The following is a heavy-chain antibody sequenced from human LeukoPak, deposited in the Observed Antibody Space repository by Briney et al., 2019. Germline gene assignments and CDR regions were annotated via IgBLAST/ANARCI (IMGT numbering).Heavy chain of an antibody. CDR3: AREGGGDSGSFDDAFDI. Sequence: GGSLRLSCAASGFTFSSYAMHWVRQAPGKGLDWVAVISYDGSNKYYADSVKGRFTISRDNSKNTLYLQMNSLRAEDTAVYYCAREGGGDSGSFDDAFDIWGQGTMVTVSS. CDR1: GFTFSSYA. V-gene: IGHV3-30-3*01. CDR2: ISYDGSNK. J-gene: IGHJ3*02. D-gene: IGHD1-26*01.